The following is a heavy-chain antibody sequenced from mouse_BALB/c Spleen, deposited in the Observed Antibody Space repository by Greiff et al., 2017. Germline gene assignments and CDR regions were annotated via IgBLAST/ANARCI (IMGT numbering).Heavy chain of an antibody. V-gene: IGHV5-15*02. CDR2: ISNLAYSI. CDR3: ASVWSYYAMDY. D-gene: IGHD2-10*02. Sequence: EVQLVESGGGLVQPGGSRKLSCAASGFTFSDYGMAWVRQAPGKGPEWVAFISNLAYSIYYADTVTGRFTISRENAKNTLYLEMSSLRSEDTAMYYCASVWSYYAMDYWGQGTSVTVSS. J-gene: IGHJ4*01. CDR1: GFTFSDYG.